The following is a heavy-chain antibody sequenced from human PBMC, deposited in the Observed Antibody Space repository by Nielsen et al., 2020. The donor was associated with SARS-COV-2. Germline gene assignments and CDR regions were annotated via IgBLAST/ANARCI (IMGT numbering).Heavy chain of an antibody. V-gene: IGHV3-7*04. J-gene: IGHJ6*02. CDR1: GFTFSSYW. CDR2: IKQDGSEK. D-gene: IGHD1-14*01. Sequence: GESLRLSCAASGFTFSSYWMSWVRQAPGKGLEWVANIKQDGSEKYYVDSVKGRFTISRDNAKSSLYLQLTSLRAEDTAVYYCARAYHNYYYAMDVWGQGTTVTVSS. CDR3: ARAYHNYYYAMDV.